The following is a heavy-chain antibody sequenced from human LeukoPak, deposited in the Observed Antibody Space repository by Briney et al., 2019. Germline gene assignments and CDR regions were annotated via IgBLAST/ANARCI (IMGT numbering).Heavy chain of an antibody. D-gene: IGHD3-22*01. CDR2: IRRGSSPI. J-gene: IGHJ5*02. CDR1: GFTFRTFR. Sequence: GGSLRLTCAASGFTFRTFRMNWVRRAPGKGVEWLSYIRRGSSPIYYADAVKGRFNIPRDDAQNLVYLQMNSLRAEDTAVYYCTHLRPPYYNDERLDPRGQGALVTVSS. V-gene: IGHV3-48*04. CDR3: THLRPPYYNDERLDP.